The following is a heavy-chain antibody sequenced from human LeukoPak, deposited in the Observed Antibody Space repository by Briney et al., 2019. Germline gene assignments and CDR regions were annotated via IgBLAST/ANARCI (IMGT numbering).Heavy chain of an antibody. J-gene: IGHJ4*02. CDR1: GFTFSSYS. D-gene: IGHD5-18*01. Sequence: PGGSLRLSCAASGFTFSSYSMNWVRQAPGKGLEWVSSISSSSSYIYYAGSVKGRFTISRDNAKNSLYLQMNSLRAEDTAVYYCAGDRGYSYWGQGTLVTVSS. CDR3: AGDRGYSY. CDR2: ISSSSSYI. V-gene: IGHV3-21*01.